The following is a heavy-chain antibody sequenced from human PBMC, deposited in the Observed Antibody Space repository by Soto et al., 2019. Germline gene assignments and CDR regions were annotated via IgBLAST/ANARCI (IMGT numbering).Heavy chain of an antibody. CDR3: AKGVSSSAWSASDN. V-gene: IGHV3-23*01. Sequence: EVQLLESGGGLVQPGGSLRLSCAASGFTFSSYAMTWVRQAPGKGLEWVSVISDSDNATYYADSVKGRFTISRDNSKNTLYLQLNSLRAEDTAVYYSAKGVSSSAWSASDNWGQGTLVTVSS. CDR2: ISDSDNAT. D-gene: IGHD6-19*01. CDR1: GFTFSSYA. J-gene: IGHJ4*02.